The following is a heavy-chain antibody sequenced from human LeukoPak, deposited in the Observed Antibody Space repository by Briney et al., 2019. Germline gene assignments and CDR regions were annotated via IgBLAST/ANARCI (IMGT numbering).Heavy chain of an antibody. V-gene: IGHV4-61*02. CDR3: ARDRDDYGDYGIGY. J-gene: IGHJ4*02. CDR1: GGSISSGSYY. D-gene: IGHD4-17*01. CDR2: IYTSGST. Sequence: SQTLSLTCTVSGGSISSGSYYWSWIRQPAGKGLEWIGRIYTSGSTNYNPSLKSRVTISVDTSKNQFSLKLSSVTAADTAVYYCARDRDDYGDYGIGYWGQGTLVTVSS.